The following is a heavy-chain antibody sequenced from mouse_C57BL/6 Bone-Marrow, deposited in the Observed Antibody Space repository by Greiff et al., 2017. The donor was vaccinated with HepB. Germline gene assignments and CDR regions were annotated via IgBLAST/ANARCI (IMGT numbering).Heavy chain of an antibody. CDR3: ASGGGLRREFAY. J-gene: IGHJ3*01. V-gene: IGHV1-53*01. CDR2: INPSNGGT. CDR1: GYTFTSYW. Sequence: QVQLQQPGTELVKPGASVKLSCKASGYTFTSYWVHWVKQRPGQGLEWIGNINPSNGGTNYNEKFKSKATLTVDKSSSTAYMQLSSLTSEDSAVYYCASGGGLRREFAYWGQGTLVTVSA. D-gene: IGHD2-2*01.